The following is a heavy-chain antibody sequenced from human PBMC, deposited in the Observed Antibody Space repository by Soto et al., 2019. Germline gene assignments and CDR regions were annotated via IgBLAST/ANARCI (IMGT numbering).Heavy chain of an antibody. Sequence: SETLSLTCTVSGGSISSYYLSWIRQPPGKGLEWIGYIYYSGSTNYNPSLKSRVTISVDTSKNQFSLKLSSVTAADTAVYYCARVLRYYDILTGPLPGYYYTDVWGKGTTVTVSS. D-gene: IGHD3-9*01. V-gene: IGHV4-59*08. J-gene: IGHJ6*03. CDR2: IYYSGST. CDR3: ARVLRYYDILTGPLPGYYYTDV. CDR1: GGSISSYY.